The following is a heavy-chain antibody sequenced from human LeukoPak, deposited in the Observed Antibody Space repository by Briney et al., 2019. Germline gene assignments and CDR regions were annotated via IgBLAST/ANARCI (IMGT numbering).Heavy chain of an antibody. D-gene: IGHD6-13*01. CDR2: ISGSGRST. J-gene: IGHJ6*03. V-gene: IGHV3-23*01. Sequence: GGSLRLSCAASGFTFSSYAMSWVRQAPGKGLEWVSAISGSGRSTYYADSVKGHFTISRDNSKNTLYLQMNSLRAEDTAVYYCARDHIAAGGTANYYYYYYMDVWGKGTTVTISS. CDR1: GFTFSSYA. CDR3: ARDHIAAGGTANYYYYYYMDV.